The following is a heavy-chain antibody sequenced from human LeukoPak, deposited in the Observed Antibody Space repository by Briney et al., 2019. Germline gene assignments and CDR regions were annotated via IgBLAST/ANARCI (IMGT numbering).Heavy chain of an antibody. Sequence: SETLSLNLPACDGPLRSYHWSWIRQPPGKGLEWIGYIYYSARTNYNPSLKSRVTISVDTSKNQFSLQLSSVTAADTAVYYCARGRGYGDYWGQGTLVT. V-gene: IGHV4-59*01. J-gene: IGHJ4*02. CDR2: IYYSART. CDR3: ARGRGYGDY. D-gene: IGHD3-16*01. CDR1: DGPLRSYH.